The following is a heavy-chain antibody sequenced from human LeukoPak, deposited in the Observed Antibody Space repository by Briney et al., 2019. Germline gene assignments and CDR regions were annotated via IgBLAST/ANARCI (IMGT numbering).Heavy chain of an antibody. CDR3: ARDLGYYDSSGYKNWFDP. CDR2: IYSSGST. CDR1: GNSISSGDNY. D-gene: IGHD3-22*01. V-gene: IGHV4-61*02. J-gene: IGHJ5*02. Sequence: SETLSLTYTVSGNSISSGDNYWSWIRQPAGKGLEWIGRIYSSGSTNYNPSLKSRVTISVDTSKNQFCLKLSSVTAADTAVYYCARDLGYYDSSGYKNWFDPWGQGTLVTVSS.